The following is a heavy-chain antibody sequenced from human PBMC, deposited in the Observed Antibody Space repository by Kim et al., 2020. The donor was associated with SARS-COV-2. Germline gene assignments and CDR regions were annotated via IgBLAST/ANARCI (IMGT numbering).Heavy chain of an antibody. CDR1: GFTFSNYA. CDR3: ARDLGSTTDIFYYFGMDV. Sequence: GGSLRLSCAVSGFTFSNYAMNWVRQAPGKGLEWVSSISGRRDDIYYADSVRGRFTIARDNSKNSRYLQLNSLRAEDTAVFYCARDLGSTTDIFYYFGMDVWGQGTTVTVSS. D-gene: IGHD4-17*01. CDR2: ISGRRDDI. J-gene: IGHJ6*02. V-gene: IGHV3-21*01.